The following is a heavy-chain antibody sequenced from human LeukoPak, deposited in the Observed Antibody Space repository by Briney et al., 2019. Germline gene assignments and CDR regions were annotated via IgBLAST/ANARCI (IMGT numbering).Heavy chain of an antibody. V-gene: IGHV5-51*01. CDR1: GYSFTSYW. D-gene: IGHD6-19*01. CDR3: ARANRDGIAVAGNDAFDI. CDR2: IYPGDSDT. Sequence: PGESLKISCKGSGYSFTSYWIGWVRQMPGKGLEWMGIIYPGDSDTRYSPSFQGQVTISADKSISTAYLQWSSLKASDTAMYYCARANRDGIAVAGNDAFDIWGQGTMVTVSS. J-gene: IGHJ3*02.